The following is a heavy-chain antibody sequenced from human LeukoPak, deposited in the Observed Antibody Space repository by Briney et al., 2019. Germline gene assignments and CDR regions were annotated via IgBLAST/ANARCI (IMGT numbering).Heavy chain of an antibody. CDR1: GFTFTSSD. J-gene: IGHJ6*02. CDR3: ARGRCSDSSCYPYYHVYGMDV. Sequence: GGSLRLSCAASGFTFTSSDMHWVRQATGKGMEWVSAIAPTGETFYPDSVKGRFTISREDGKNSLYLHMNSLRAGDTAVYFCARGRCSDSSCYPYYHVYGMDVWGQGTTVTVSS. D-gene: IGHD2-2*01. CDR2: IAPTGET. V-gene: IGHV3-13*01.